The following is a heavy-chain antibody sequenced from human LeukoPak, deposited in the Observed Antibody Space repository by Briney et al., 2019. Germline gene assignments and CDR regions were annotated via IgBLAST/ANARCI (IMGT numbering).Heavy chain of an antibody. CDR1: GFTFSIYW. Sequence: GGSLRLSCAASGFTFSIYWVHWVCQAPGKGLVWVSSINSDGSSTSYADSVKGRFTISRDNAKNTLYLQMNTLRAEDTAVYYCASLDYWGQGTPVTVSS. CDR3: ASLDY. V-gene: IGHV3-74*01. J-gene: IGHJ4*02. CDR2: INSDGSST.